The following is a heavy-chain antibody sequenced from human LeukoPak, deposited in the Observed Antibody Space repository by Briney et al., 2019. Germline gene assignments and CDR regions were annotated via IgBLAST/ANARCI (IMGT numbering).Heavy chain of an antibody. J-gene: IGHJ4*02. CDR3: ARAREMATVYFDY. CDR2: IKQDGSEK. Sequence: GGSLRLSCAASGFTFSSYAMSWVRQAPGKGLEWVANIKQDGSEKYYVDSVKGRFTISRDNAKNSLYLQMNSLRAEDTAVYYCARAREMATVYFDYWGQGTLVTVSS. V-gene: IGHV3-7*01. D-gene: IGHD5-24*01. CDR1: GFTFSSYA.